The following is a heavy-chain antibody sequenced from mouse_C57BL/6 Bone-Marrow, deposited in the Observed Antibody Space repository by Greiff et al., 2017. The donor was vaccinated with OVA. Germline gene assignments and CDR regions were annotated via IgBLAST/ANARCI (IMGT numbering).Heavy chain of an antibody. Sequence: VKLVESGAELVRPGASVKLSCKASGYTFTDYYINWVKQRPGQGLEWIARIYPGSGNTYYNEKFKGKATLTAEKSSSTAYMQLSSLRAEDAAVYFWARREPHYYAMDYWGQGTSVTVSS. CDR2: IYPGSGNT. CDR3: ARREPHYYAMDY. V-gene: IGHV1-76*01. CDR1: GYTFTDYY. J-gene: IGHJ4*01.